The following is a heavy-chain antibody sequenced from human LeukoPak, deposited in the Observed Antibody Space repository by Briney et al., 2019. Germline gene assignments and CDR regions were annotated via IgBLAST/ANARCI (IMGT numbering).Heavy chain of an antibody. J-gene: IGHJ4*02. D-gene: IGHD3-3*01. CDR2: INHSGST. CDR1: GGSFSGYY. Sequence: SETLSLTCAVYGGSFSGYYWSWIRQPLGKGLEWIGEINHSGSTNYNPSLKSRVTISVDTSNNQYSLKLSSVTAADTAVYDCARGRGGPNFDYWGEGTLVSVSS. CDR3: ARGRGGPNFDY. V-gene: IGHV4-34*01.